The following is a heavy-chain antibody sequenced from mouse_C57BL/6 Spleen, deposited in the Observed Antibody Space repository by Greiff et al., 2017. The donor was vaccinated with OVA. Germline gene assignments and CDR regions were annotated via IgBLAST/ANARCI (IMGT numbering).Heavy chain of an antibody. CDR1: GFNIKDYY. CDR3: TTRYYGSSWYFDV. CDR2: IDPEDGDT. V-gene: IGHV14-1*01. Sequence: EVKLVESGAELVRPGASVKLSCTASGFNIKDYYMHWVKQRPEQGLEWIGRIDPEDGDTEYAPKFQGKATMTADTSSNTAYLQLSSLTSEDTAVYYCTTRYYGSSWYFDVWGTGTTVTVSS. J-gene: IGHJ1*03. D-gene: IGHD1-1*01.